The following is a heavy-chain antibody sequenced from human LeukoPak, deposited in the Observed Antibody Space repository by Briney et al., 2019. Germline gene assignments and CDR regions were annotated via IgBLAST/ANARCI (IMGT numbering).Heavy chain of an antibody. CDR1: GGSFSGYY. V-gene: IGHV4-4*07. CDR2: IYTSGST. Sequence: TSETLSLTCAVYGGSFSGYYWSWIRQPAGKGLEWIGRIYTSGSTNYNPSLKSRITISVDTSKNQFSLKLSSVTAADTAVYYCARDSAYSYGGIDYWGQGTLVTVSS. CDR3: ARDSAYSYGGIDY. J-gene: IGHJ4*02. D-gene: IGHD5-12*01.